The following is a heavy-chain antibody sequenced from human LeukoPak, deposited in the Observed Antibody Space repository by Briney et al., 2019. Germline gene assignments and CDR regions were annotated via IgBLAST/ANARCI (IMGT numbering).Heavy chain of an antibody. CDR1: GYTLTELS. J-gene: IGHJ6*02. CDR3: ATGITMVRGVIRIQGDYGKCG. V-gene: IGHV1-24*01. Sequence: ASVKVSCKASGYTLTELSMHWVRQAPGKGLEWMGGFDPEDGETIYAQKFQGRVTMTEDTSTDTAYMELSSLRSEDTAVYYCATGITMVRGVIRIQGDYGKCGWGQVTTVTVSS. D-gene: IGHD3-10*01. CDR2: FDPEDGET.